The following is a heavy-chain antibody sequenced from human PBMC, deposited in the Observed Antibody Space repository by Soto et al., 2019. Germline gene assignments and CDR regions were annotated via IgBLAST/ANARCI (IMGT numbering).Heavy chain of an antibody. J-gene: IGHJ3*02. Sequence: GRSLRLSCAPSGLTFSSYAMHWVRQAPGKGLEWVAVISYDGSNKYYADSVKGRVTISRDNSKNTLYLQMNSLRAEDTAVYYCARDSPAFDIWGRGTMVTVSS. CDR1: GLTFSSYA. CDR2: ISYDGSNK. V-gene: IGHV3-30-3*01. CDR3: ARDSPAFDI.